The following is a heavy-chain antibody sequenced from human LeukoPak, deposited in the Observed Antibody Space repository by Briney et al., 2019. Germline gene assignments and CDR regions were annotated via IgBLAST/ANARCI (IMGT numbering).Heavy chain of an antibody. CDR3: ARDRGGYCGSTSCHPYDY. V-gene: IGHV3-21*01. CDR1: GFSFSSYS. J-gene: IGHJ4*02. Sequence: GGSLRLSCAASGFSFSSYSKNWVRQAPGKGLEWVSSITSSSSYIYYGDSGKGRFTISRDNAKNSLYLQVNSLRAEDTAVYYCARDRGGYCGSTSCHPYDYWGQGTLVTVSS. CDR2: ITSSSSYI. D-gene: IGHD2-2*03.